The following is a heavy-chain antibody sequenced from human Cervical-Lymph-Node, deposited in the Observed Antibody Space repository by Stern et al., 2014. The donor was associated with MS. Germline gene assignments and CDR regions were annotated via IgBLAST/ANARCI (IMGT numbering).Heavy chain of an antibody. Sequence: VQLVESGPGLVKPSETLSLTCTVSGGSISSYYWSWIRQPPGKGLEWIGYIYYSGSTNYNPSLKSRVTISVDTSKNQFSLKLSSVTAADTAVYYCASNRCSGGSCYTRDGAFDIWGQGTMVTVSS. D-gene: IGHD2-15*01. CDR1: GGSISSYY. V-gene: IGHV4-59*01. J-gene: IGHJ3*02. CDR3: ASNRCSGGSCYTRDGAFDI. CDR2: IYYSGST.